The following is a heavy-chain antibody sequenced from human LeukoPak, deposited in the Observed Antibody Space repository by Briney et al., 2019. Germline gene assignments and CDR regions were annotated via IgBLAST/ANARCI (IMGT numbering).Heavy chain of an antibody. J-gene: IGHJ2*01. V-gene: IGHV4-61*02. D-gene: IGHD1-26*01. CDR2: IYTSGST. CDR3: ATGHSGSRQDTWYFDL. CDR1: GGSISSGGYY. Sequence: PSETLSLTCAVSGGSISSGGYYWSWIRQPAGKGLEWIGRIYTSGSTNYNPSLKSRVTISVDTSTNQFSLKLSSVTAADTAVYYCATGHSGSRQDTWYFDLWGRGTLVTVSS.